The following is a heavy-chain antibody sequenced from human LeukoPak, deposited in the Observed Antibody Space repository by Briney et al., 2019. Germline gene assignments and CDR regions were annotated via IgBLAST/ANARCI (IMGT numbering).Heavy chain of an antibody. Sequence: PGGSLRLSCAASGFTFSSYGMHWGRQAPDKGLEWVSVIWEAGGKTYYADSVKGRFTISRDNSKNTLYLQMNSLRAEDTPVFYFARGYYYETPGHFDLWGQGTGVSVS. CDR2: IWEAGGKT. D-gene: IGHD3-22*01. CDR3: ARGYYYETPGHFDL. J-gene: IGHJ4*02. CDR1: GFTFSSYG. V-gene: IGHV3-33*01.